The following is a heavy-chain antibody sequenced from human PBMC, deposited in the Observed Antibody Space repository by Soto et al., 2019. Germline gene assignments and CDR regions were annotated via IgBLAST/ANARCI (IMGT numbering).Heavy chain of an antibody. CDR2: ISYNGRNK. V-gene: IGHV3-30*04. CDR3: ARQAKIGDRSQFYFDS. J-gene: IGHJ4*02. D-gene: IGHD3-16*01. Sequence: GGSLRLSCAASGFTFSFYAMHWVRQAPGKGLEWVAVISYNGRNKHYVDPVKGRFTISRDNSQDTLYLQMDSLRPDDTAVYYCARQAKIGDRSQFYFDSWGQGTLVTVSS. CDR1: GFTFSFYA.